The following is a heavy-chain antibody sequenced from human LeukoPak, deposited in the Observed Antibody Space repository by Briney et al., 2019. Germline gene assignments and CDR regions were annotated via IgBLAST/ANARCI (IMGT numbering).Heavy chain of an antibody. CDR2: INHSGST. V-gene: IGHV4-34*01. CDR3: ASVMHQYYYDSSGYFFRDY. D-gene: IGHD3-22*01. CDR1: GGSFSGYY. Sequence: PSETLPLTCAVYGGSFSGYYWSWIRQPPGKGLEWIGEINHSGSTNYNPSLKSRVTISVDTSKNQFSLKLSSVTAADTAVYYCASVMHQYYYDSSGYFFRDYWGQGTLVTVSS. J-gene: IGHJ4*02.